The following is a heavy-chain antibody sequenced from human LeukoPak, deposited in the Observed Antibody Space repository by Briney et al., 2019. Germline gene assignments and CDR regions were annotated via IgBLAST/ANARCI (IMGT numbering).Heavy chain of an antibody. Sequence: PSQTLSLTCTVSGGSISSGGYYWSWIRQPPGKGLEWIGYIYHSGSTYYNPSLKSRVTISVDRSKNQFSLKLSSVTAADTAVYYCARGNGDYVNWYFDLWGRGTLVTVSS. CDR1: GGSISSGGYY. J-gene: IGHJ2*01. CDR2: IYHSGST. CDR3: ARGNGDYVNWYFDL. D-gene: IGHD4-17*01. V-gene: IGHV4-30-2*01.